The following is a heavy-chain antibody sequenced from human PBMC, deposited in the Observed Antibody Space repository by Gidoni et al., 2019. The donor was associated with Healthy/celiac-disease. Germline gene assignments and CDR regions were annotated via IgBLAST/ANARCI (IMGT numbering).Heavy chain of an antibody. D-gene: IGHD2-15*01. CDR2: INSDGSRT. CDR1: GFTFSISW. CDR3: ARDKGSSALDY. V-gene: IGHV3-74*01. J-gene: IGHJ4*02. Sequence: EVQLVESGGGLVQPGGSLRLSCAASGFTFSISWMHWVRQAPGKGLVWVSRINSDGSRTSYADSVKGRFTISRDNAKNTLYLQMNSLRAEDTAVYYCARDKGSSALDYWGQGALVTVSS.